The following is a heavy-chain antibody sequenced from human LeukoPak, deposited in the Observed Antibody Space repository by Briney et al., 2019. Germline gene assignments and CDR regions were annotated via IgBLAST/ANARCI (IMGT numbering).Heavy chain of an antibody. CDR1: GDSVSNNTTA. CDR2: TYYRSKWYN. J-gene: IGHJ4*02. Sequence: SQTLSLTCAISGDSVSNNTTAWNWIRQSPSRGLEWLGRTYYRSKWYNEYAVSVRRRININPDTSKNQSSLQLNSVTPEDTAVYYCAKHYSMSYWGQGILVTVSS. CDR3: AKHYSMSY. D-gene: IGHD6-13*01. V-gene: IGHV6-1*01.